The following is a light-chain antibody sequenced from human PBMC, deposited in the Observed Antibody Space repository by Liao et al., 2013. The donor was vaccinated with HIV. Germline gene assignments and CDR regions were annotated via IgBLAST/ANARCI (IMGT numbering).Light chain of an antibody. CDR2: YDK. CDR3: QVWDGNGDYAV. Sequence: SYVLPQPPSVSVAPRKDGQDYLWGRQHWSKSVHWYQQKPGQAPLLVIYYDKDRPSGIPERFSGSNSGNTATLTISRVEAGDEADYYCQVWDGNGDYAVFGGGTKLTVL. V-gene: IGLV3-21*04. CDR1: HWSKS. J-gene: IGLJ2*01.